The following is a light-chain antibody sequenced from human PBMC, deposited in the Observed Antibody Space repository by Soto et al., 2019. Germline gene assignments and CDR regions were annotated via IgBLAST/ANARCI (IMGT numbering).Light chain of an antibody. J-gene: IGKJ2*01. CDR3: QQSYISPYT. CDR1: QGISNW. Sequence: DIQMTQSPSSVSASVGDRVTITCRASQGISNWLAWYQQQPGKAPKLLISSAYTLQSGVPSRFSGGGSGTHFTLIISSLQPEDFATYYCQQSYISPYTFGQGTKLDI. CDR2: SAY. V-gene: IGKV1-12*01.